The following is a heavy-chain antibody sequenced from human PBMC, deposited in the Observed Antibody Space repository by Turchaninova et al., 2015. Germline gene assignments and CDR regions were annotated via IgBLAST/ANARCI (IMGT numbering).Heavy chain of an antibody. CDR3: ARRYYDSSGHHDAFDI. J-gene: IGHJ3*02. Sequence: EVQLVQSGAEVKKPGESLKISCKGSGYSFSTYWIGWVRQMSGNGMEWWGTLYPGDSDTRYRPTLQGQVTFSADESITTAYLQWSSLKASDTDMYYCARRYYDSSGHHDAFDIWGQGTMVTVSS. CDR1: GYSFSTYW. D-gene: IGHD3-22*01. CDR2: LYPGDSDT. V-gene: IGHV5-51*01.